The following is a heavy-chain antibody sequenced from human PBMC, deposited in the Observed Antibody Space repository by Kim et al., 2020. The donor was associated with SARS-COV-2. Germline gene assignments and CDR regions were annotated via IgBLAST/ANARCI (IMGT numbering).Heavy chain of an antibody. CDR1: GGSISSYY. CDR3: ARGIFKTWRQAEVYFDY. Sequence: SETLSLTCTVSGGSISSYYWSWIRQPPGKGLEWIGYIYYSGSTNYNPSLKSRVTISVDTSKNQFSLKLSSVTAADTAVYYCARGIFKTWRQAEVYFDYWG. J-gene: IGHJ4*01. D-gene: IGHD2-15*01. V-gene: IGHV4-59*08. CDR2: IYYSGST.